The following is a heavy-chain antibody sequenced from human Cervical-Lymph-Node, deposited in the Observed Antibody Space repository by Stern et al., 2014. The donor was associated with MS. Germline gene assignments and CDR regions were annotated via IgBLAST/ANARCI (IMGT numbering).Heavy chain of an antibody. CDR3: AQSASFVTTRPNWFDP. CDR2: IYWDDDK. Sequence: QVTLRESGPTLVKPTQTLTLTCTFSGFSLSTSGVGVGWIRQPPGKALEWLALIYWDDDKLYSPSLKSRITITKDTSKNQVVLTMTNMDPVDTATYYCAQSASFVTTRPNWFDPWGQGTLVTVSS. D-gene: IGHD1-1*01. CDR1: GFSLSTSGVG. V-gene: IGHV2-5*02. J-gene: IGHJ5*02.